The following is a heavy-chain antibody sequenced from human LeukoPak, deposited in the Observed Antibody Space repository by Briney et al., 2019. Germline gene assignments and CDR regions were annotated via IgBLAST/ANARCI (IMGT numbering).Heavy chain of an antibody. Sequence: PGGSLRLSCVGSGFTFSGHDMNWVRQAPGKGLEWVSYIIADGTSTYYADSVKGRFTISRDNAKNSLYLQMNSLRAEDTALYYCARERTNCCGDCYDCWGQGTLVTVPS. V-gene: IGHV3-48*03. CDR3: ARERTNCCGDCYDC. CDR2: IIADGTST. CDR1: GFTFSGHD. D-gene: IGHD2-15*01. J-gene: IGHJ4*02.